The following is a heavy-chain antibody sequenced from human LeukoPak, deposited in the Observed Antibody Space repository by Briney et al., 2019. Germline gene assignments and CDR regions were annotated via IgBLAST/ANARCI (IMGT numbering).Heavy chain of an antibody. CDR1: GFAFSSYG. CDR3: AKTQNQWLGTFDY. D-gene: IGHD6-19*01. V-gene: IGHV3-30*02. CDR2: IRFDGSDK. J-gene: IGHJ4*02. Sequence: PGGSLRLSCAASGFAFSSYGMHWVRQAPGKGLEWVAFIRFDGSDKYYADSVKGRFTISRDNSKSTLYLQMNSLRAEDTAVYYCAKTQNQWLGTFDYWGQGTLVTVSS.